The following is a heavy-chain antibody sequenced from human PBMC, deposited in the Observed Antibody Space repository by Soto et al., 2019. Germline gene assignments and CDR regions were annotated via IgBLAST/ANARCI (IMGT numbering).Heavy chain of an antibody. J-gene: IGHJ4*02. CDR1: GYTFSSYA. CDR2: INIGNGNT. Sequence: ASVKVSCKASGYTFSSYAMHWVRQAPGQRPEWMGWINIGNGNTKYSENFQGRATITRDTSASTAYMELSSLGSDDTAVYYCARAGDDCSTVKCYMIFYWGQGTQVTVSS. D-gene: IGHD2-2*01. V-gene: IGHV1-3*04. CDR3: ARAGDDCSTVKCYMIFY.